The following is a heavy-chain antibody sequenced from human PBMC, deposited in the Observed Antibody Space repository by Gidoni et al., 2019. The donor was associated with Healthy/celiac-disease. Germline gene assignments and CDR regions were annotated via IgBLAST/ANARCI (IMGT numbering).Heavy chain of an antibody. CDR3: AKDRAGWFGELVLDY. J-gene: IGHJ4*02. CDR2: ISGSGGST. D-gene: IGHD3-10*01. CDR1: GSTFRSYA. Sequence: VQLLESGGGLVQPGRSLRLSCAASGSTFRSYAMSWVCQAPGKGQEWVSAISGSGGSTYYADSVKGRCTISRVNSKNTLYLQMHSLRAEDTAVYYCAKDRAGWFGELVLDYWGQGTLVTVSS. V-gene: IGHV3-23*01.